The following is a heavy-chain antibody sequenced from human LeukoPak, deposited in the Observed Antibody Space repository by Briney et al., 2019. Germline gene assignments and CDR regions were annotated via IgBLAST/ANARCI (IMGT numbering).Heavy chain of an antibody. CDR1: GGSISSSSYY. V-gene: IGHV4-39*01. Sequence: SETLSLTCTVSGGSISSSSYYWGWIRQPPGKGLEWIGTIYYSGSTYYNPSLKSRVTISVDTSKNQFSLKLTSVTAADTAVYYCASRKLGNDYWGQGTLVTVSS. CDR2: IYYSGST. CDR3: ASRKLGNDY. J-gene: IGHJ4*02. D-gene: IGHD7-27*01.